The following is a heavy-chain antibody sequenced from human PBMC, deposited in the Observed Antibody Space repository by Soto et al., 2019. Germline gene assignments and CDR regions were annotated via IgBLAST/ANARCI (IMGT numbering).Heavy chain of an antibody. CDR1: GDSISSGGYY. D-gene: IGHD3-16*01. CDR3: ARNKDWGGFDP. CDR2: IYYSGRT. J-gene: IGHJ5*02. V-gene: IGHV4-31*03. Sequence: QVQLQESGPGLVKPSQTLSLTCTVSGDSISSGGYYWSWIRQHPGKGLEGIGYIYYSGRTYYNQSLKSRVNISVDTSKNQFSRQLSSVTAADSAVYYCARNKDWGGFDPWGQGTLVTVSS.